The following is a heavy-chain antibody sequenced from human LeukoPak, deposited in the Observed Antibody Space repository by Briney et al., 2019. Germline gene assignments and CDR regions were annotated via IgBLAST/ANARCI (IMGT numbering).Heavy chain of an antibody. CDR2: VSPTGTT. J-gene: IGHJ6*03. CDR3: ATAPFVTSDYTDV. V-gene: IGHV3-69-1*01. D-gene: IGHD2-21*02. CDR1: GFSHKNYS. Sequence: GGSLRLSCVASGFSHKNYSLNWVRQGPGKGLEWVAHVSPTGTTHYADSVKGRFTISRDNVRNSLSLQMHSLRSGDTAVYFCATAPFVTSDYTDVWGRGTTVTVSS.